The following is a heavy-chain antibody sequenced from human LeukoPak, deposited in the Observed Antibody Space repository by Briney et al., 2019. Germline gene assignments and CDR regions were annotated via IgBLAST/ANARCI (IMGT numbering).Heavy chain of an antibody. D-gene: IGHD3/OR15-3a*01. Sequence: PSETLSLTCTVSGGSISSGSYYWSWIRQPAGKGLEWIGHVYASGSTNYNPSLKSRVTISVDTSKNQFSLKLSSVTAADTAVYYCARGFRGHDYWGQGTLVTVSS. J-gene: IGHJ4*02. CDR1: GGSISSGSYY. CDR2: VYASGST. CDR3: ARGFRGHDY. V-gene: IGHV4-61*09.